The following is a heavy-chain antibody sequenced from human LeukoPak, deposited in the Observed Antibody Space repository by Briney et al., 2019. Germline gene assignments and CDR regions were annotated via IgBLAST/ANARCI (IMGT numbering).Heavy chain of an antibody. Sequence: SETLSLTCAVSGYSISSGYYWGWIRQPPGKGLEWIGSIYHSGSADYNPSLKSRVTISVDTSKNQFSLKLSSVTAADTAVYYCARRFDDFWSGYSYYFDYWGQGTLVTVS. CDR3: ARRFDDFWSGYSYYFDY. D-gene: IGHD3-3*01. V-gene: IGHV4-38-2*01. J-gene: IGHJ4*02. CDR1: GYSISSGYY. CDR2: IYHSGSA.